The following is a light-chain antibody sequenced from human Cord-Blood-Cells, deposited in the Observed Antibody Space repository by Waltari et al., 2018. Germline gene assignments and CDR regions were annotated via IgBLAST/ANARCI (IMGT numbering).Light chain of an antibody. CDR1: SSNIGSHY. CDR3: AAWDDSLSGRV. Sequence: QSVLTQPPSASGTPGQRVTISCSGSSSNIGSHYLYWYQQLPGTAPKLLIYRNNQLPAGVPDRFSGSKSGTSASLAISGLRSEDEADYYCAAWDDSLSGRVFGGGTKLTVL. V-gene: IGLV1-47*01. J-gene: IGLJ3*02. CDR2: RNN.